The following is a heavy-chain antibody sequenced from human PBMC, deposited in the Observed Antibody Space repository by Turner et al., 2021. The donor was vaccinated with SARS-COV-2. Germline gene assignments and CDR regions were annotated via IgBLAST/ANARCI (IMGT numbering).Heavy chain of an antibody. CDR2: ISHSSKYI. V-gene: IGHV3-21*01. Sequence: EVHLVESGGGLVKPVGSLTLSCAASGFMFSSFTMNWVRQAPGKGLEWVSSISHSSKYIYYADSVRGRFSISRDNAKKSVYLEMNTLRADDTAVYFCSRVQGAIDYWGQGILVTVSS. J-gene: IGHJ4*02. CDR1: GFMFSSFT. CDR3: SRVQGAIDY.